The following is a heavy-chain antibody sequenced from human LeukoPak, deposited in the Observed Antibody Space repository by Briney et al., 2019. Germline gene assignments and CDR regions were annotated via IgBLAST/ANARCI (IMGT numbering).Heavy chain of an antibody. Sequence: AASVKVSCKASRYTFTSYDINWVRQATGQGLEWMGWMNPNSGNTGYAQKFQGRVTMTRNTSISTAYMELSSLRSEDTAVYYCAREARGYCSSTSCYSRNAFDIWGQGTMVTVSS. D-gene: IGHD2-2*02. J-gene: IGHJ3*02. CDR1: RYTFTSYD. CDR3: AREARGYCSSTSCYSRNAFDI. V-gene: IGHV1-8*01. CDR2: MNPNSGNT.